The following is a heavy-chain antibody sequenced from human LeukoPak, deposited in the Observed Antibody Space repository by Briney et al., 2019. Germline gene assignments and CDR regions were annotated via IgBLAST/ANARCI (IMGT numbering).Heavy chain of an antibody. CDR2: ISGSGGST. J-gene: IGHJ4*02. Sequence: PGGSLRLSCAASGFTFSSYAMSWVRQAPGKGLEWVSAISGSGGSTYYADSVKGRFTISRDNSKNTLYLQMNSLRAEDTAVYYCAKWGSYGYGGPGDYWGQGTLVTVSS. V-gene: IGHV3-23*01. CDR1: GFTFSSYA. CDR3: AKWGSYGYGGPGDY. D-gene: IGHD5-18*01.